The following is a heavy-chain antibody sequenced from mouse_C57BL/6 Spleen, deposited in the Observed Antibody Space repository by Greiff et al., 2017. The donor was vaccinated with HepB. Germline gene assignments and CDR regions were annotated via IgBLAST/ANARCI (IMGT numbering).Heavy chain of an antibody. D-gene: IGHD1-1*01. Sequence: QVQLKESGPELVKPGASVKISCKASGYAFSSSWMNWVKQRPGKGLEWIGRIYPGDGDTNYNGKFKGKATLTADKSSSTAYMQLSSLTSEDSAVYFCASYYGSSWYFDVWGTGTTVTVSS. V-gene: IGHV1-82*01. J-gene: IGHJ1*03. CDR1: GYAFSSSW. CDR2: IYPGDGDT. CDR3: ASYYGSSWYFDV.